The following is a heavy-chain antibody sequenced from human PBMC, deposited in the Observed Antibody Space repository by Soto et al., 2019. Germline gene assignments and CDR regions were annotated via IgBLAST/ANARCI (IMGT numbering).Heavy chain of an antibody. V-gene: IGHV4-59*01. J-gene: IGHJ5*02. D-gene: IGHD6-19*01. CDR1: GGSISSYY. CDR2: IYYSGST. CDR3: ASDHVAGRDNNWFDP. Sequence: QVQLQESGPGLVKPSETLSLTCTVSGGSISSYYWSWIRQPPGKGLEWIGYIYYSGSTNYNPSLKSRVTISIDTSKNQFSLKLSSMTAADTAVYYCASDHVAGRDNNWFDPWGQGTLVTVSS.